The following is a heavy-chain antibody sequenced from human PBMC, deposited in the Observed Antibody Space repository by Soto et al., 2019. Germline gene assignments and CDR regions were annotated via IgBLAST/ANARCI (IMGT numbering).Heavy chain of an antibody. J-gene: IGHJ4*02. CDR1: GYSFATSG. CDR3: ARAGQYYDSSGYAN. D-gene: IGHD3-22*01. V-gene: IGHV1-18*01. Sequence: QVKLVQSGTEVKQPGASMKVSCKASGYSFATSGISWVRLAPGQGLEWMGWISAYNGNTNYDQKLQDRVTMTTDTSTSTAYLELRNLRSDDTAVYYCARAGQYYDSSGYANWGQGTLVTVSS. CDR2: ISAYNGNT.